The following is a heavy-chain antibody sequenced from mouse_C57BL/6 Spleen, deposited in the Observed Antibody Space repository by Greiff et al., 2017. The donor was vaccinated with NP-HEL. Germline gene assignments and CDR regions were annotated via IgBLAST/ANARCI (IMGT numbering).Heavy chain of an antibody. Sequence: QVQLQQPGAELVKPGASVKMSCKASGYTFTSYWITWVKQRPGQGLGWIGDFYPGSGSTNYNEKFKSKATLTVDTSSSTAYMQLSSLTSEDSAVYYCARDYYGTPAWFAYWGQGTLVTVSA. CDR2: FYPGSGST. CDR3: ARDYYGTPAWFAY. CDR1: GYTFTSYW. V-gene: IGHV1-55*01. D-gene: IGHD1-1*01. J-gene: IGHJ3*01.